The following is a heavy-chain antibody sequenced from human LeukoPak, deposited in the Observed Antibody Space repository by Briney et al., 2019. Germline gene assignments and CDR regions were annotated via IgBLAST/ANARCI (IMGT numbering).Heavy chain of an antibody. CDR2: IYLSGST. J-gene: IGHJ4*02. D-gene: IGHD3-22*01. V-gene: IGHV4-38-2*01. CDR3: ARHPVGRQQWLVGRDSSGYYQGDYYFDY. CDR1: GYSISSGYY. Sequence: PSETLSLTSAVSGYSISSGYYWGWIRQPPVKGLEWIGCIYLSGSTYYNPSLKLRVTISVDTSKKQFSLKLSSVTAADTAVYYCARHPVGRQQWLVGRDSSGYYQGDYYFDYWGQGTLVTVSS.